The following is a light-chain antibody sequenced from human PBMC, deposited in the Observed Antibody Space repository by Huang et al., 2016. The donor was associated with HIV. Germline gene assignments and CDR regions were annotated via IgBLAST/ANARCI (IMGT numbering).Light chain of an antibody. J-gene: IGKJ4*01. Sequence: EIVMTQSPATLSVSPGERATLSCRASQRISNHLAWYQQKPGQAPRLLVYGASTRATGVPVRCGGSGSGTVFTLTISSLQFEDSAVYYCQQYNDWLSLTFGGGTKVGIK. CDR1: QRISNH. V-gene: IGKV3-15*01. CDR3: QQYNDWLSLT. CDR2: GAS.